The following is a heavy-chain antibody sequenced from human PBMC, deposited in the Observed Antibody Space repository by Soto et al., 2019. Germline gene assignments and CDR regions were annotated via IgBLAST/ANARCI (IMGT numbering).Heavy chain of an antibody. CDR2: INPSGGST. D-gene: IGHD3-10*01. CDR3: AKDPTSGTYFSIPGY. J-gene: IGHJ4*02. V-gene: IGHV1-46*01. CDR1: GYTFTSYY. Sequence: QVQLVQSGAEVKKPGASVKVSCKASGYTFTSYYIHWVRQAPGQGLEWMGIINPSGGSTNYAQKFQGRVTMTRDTSTTTVYMELSSLRSEDTAVYYCAKDPTSGTYFSIPGYWGQGTLVTVSS.